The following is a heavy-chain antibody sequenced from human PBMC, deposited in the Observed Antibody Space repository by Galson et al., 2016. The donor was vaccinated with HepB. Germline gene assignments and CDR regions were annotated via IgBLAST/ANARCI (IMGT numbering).Heavy chain of an antibody. CDR3: ARMISGWRGELDY. J-gene: IGHJ4*02. D-gene: IGHD3-16*01. Sequence: SLRLSCAASGFIFSTYDMHWVRQATGKGLEWVSSINSAGDTYYPDSVKGRFTISRDNAKNSLYLQVNSLRAEDTAVYYCARMISGWRGELDYLGQGALVTVSS. V-gene: IGHV3-13*01. CDR1: GFIFSTYD. CDR2: INSAGDT.